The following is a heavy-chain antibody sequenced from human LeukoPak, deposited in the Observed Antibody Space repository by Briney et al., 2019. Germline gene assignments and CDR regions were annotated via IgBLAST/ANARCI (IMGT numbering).Heavy chain of an antibody. D-gene: IGHD5-12*01. J-gene: IGHJ3*01. Sequence: GGSLTLSCAASGFTVSTNYMSWVRQAPGKGLEWVSIIYSGGSTYYADPVKGRFTISRDFSQNTLYLQMNSLRAEDTAVYYCARDLGYSAYATVRGYAVDVWGQGTMVTVSS. CDR1: GFTVSTNY. CDR3: ARDLGYSAYATVRGYAVDV. V-gene: IGHV3-66*01. CDR2: IYSGGST.